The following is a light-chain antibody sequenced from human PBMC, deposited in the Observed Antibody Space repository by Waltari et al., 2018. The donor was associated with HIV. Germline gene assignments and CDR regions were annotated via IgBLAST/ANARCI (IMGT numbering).Light chain of an antibody. CDR1: NIARKH. CDR2: DES. V-gene: IGLV3-21*02. CDR3: QVWDSSSDHPGV. J-gene: IGLJ3*02. Sequence: YVLTQPPSLSVPPEHTARHTCGGKNIARKHLRCYQQKPGQAPVLVVYDESDRPYGIPERFSGSNSGNTATLTISRVEAEDEADYYCQVWDSSSDHPGVFGGGTKLTVL.